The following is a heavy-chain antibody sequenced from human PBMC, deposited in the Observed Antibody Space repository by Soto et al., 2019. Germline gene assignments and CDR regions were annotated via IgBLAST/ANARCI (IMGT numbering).Heavy chain of an antibody. D-gene: IGHD2-2*01. CDR3: ARDHVVVPILPYLRYYFDY. CDR2: INAGNGNT. J-gene: IGHJ4*02. Sequence: ASVKVSCKASGYTFTSYAMHWVRQAPGQRLEWMGWINAGNGNTKYSQKFQGRVTITRDTSASTAYMELSSLRSEDTAVYYCARDHVVVPILPYLRYYFDYWGQGTLVTVSS. CDR1: GYTFTSYA. V-gene: IGHV1-3*01.